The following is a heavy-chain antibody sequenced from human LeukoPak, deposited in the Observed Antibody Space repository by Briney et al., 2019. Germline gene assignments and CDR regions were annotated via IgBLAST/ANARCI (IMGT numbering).Heavy chain of an antibody. CDR2: IVYSGNT. D-gene: IGHD5-12*01. CDR1: GGSISSSSSY. V-gene: IGHV4-39*07. CDR3: ARPSDFEYSGYDPPLVY. Sequence: KPSETLSLTCTVSGGSISSSSSYWDWIRQPPGKGLEWIGSIVYSGNTYYNPSLKSRVIISVDTSKNQFSLNLNSVTAADTAVYYCARPSDFEYSGYDPPLVYWGQGTLVTVSS. J-gene: IGHJ4*02.